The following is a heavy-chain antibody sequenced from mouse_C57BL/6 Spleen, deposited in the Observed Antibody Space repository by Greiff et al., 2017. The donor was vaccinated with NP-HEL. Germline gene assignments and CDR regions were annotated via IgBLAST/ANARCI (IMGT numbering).Heavy chain of an antibody. CDR3: ARQRDGYFHYAMDY. J-gene: IGHJ4*01. Sequence: EVKLVESGGGLVKPGGSLKLSCAASGFTFSSYTMSWVRQTPEKRLEWVATISGGGGNTYYPDSVKGRFTISRDNAKNTLYLQMSSLRSEDTALYYCARQRDGYFHYAMDYWGQGTSVTVSS. D-gene: IGHD2-3*01. CDR2: ISGGGGNT. V-gene: IGHV5-9*01. CDR1: GFTFSSYT.